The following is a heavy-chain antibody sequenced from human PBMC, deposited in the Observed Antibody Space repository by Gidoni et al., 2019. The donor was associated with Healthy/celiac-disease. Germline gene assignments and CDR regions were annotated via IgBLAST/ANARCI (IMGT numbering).Heavy chain of an antibody. CDR3: ARDLITMVRGVIFNWFDP. CDR1: GGPISSSNW. CDR2: IYHSGST. J-gene: IGHJ5*02. V-gene: IGHV4-4*02. Sequence: QVQLQESGPGLVKPSGTLSLTCAVSGGPISSSNWWSWVRQPPGKGLEWIGEIYHSGSTNYNPSLKSRVTISVDKSKNQFSLKLSSVTAADTAVYYCARDLITMVRGVIFNWFDPWGQGTLVTVSS. D-gene: IGHD3-10*01.